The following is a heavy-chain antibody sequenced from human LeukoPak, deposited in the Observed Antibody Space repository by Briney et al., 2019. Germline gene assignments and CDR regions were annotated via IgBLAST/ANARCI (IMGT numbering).Heavy chain of an antibody. CDR3: TRTAPAAIYWFDP. V-gene: IGHV3-23*01. D-gene: IGHD2-2*02. Sequence: PGESLRLSCAASGFTFSSYAMTSVRQAPDKGLEWVSAISGSGGSTYYADSVKGRFTISRDNSKNTLYLQMNRLRAEDTAVYYCTRTAPAAIYWFDPWGQGTLVTVSS. CDR2: ISGSGGST. J-gene: IGHJ5*02. CDR1: GFTFSSYA.